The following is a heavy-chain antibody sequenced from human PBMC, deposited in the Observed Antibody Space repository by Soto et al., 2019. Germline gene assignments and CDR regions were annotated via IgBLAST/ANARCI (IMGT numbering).Heavy chain of an antibody. J-gene: IGHJ6*02. V-gene: IGHV3-48*03. Sequence: EAQLVESGGGLVQAGGSLRLFCAASGFTFSNYEMNWVRQAPGKGLEWAPYIGTRGRTIYYADSVKGRFTISRDNAKNSLYLQMNSLRAEDTAVYYCARDPAIYSGKFDYGLDVWGQGTTVTVSS. CDR2: IGTRGRTI. D-gene: IGHD4-4*01. CDR3: ARDPAIYSGKFDYGLDV. CDR1: GFTFSNYE.